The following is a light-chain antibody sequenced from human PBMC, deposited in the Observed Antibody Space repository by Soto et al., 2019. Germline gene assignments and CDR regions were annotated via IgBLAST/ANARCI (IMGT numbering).Light chain of an antibody. CDR3: QQSGDTPPWT. V-gene: IGKV1-39*01. Sequence: IQMTQSPSSLSASVGDRVIITCRASQSIRKYLNWYQHKPGKVPTLLIYAASSLQSGVPSGFSGSGSGTEFTLTITSLQPEDFATYYCQQSGDTPPWTFGQGTKVDIK. CDR1: QSIRKY. CDR2: AAS. J-gene: IGKJ1*01.